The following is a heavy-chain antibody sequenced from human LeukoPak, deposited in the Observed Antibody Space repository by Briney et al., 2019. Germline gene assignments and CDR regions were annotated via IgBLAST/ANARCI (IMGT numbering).Heavy chain of an antibody. CDR2: INPSGGST. CDR1: GYTFTSYY. J-gene: IGHJ3*02. D-gene: IGHD3-9*01. CDR3: AKGNVLRYFDWFQTLTGAFDI. Sequence: GASVKVSCKASGYTFTSYYMHWVRQAPGQGLEWMGIINPSGGSTSYAQKFQGRVTMTRDMSTSTVYMELSSLRSEDTAVYYCAKGNVLRYFDWFQTLTGAFDIWGQGTMVTVSS. V-gene: IGHV1-46*01.